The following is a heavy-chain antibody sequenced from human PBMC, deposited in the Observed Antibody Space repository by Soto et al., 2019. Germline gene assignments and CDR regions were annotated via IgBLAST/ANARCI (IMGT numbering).Heavy chain of an antibody. Sequence: SETLSLTCTVSGGSISSSSYYWGWIRQPPGKGLEWIGSIYYSGSTYYNPSLKSRVTISVDTSKNQFSLKLSSVTAADTAVYYCARSGWFGELSAFRPFDYWGQGTLVTVSS. V-gene: IGHV4-39*01. CDR2: IYYSGST. CDR1: GGSISSSSYY. CDR3: ARSGWFGELSAFRPFDY. J-gene: IGHJ4*02. D-gene: IGHD3-10*01.